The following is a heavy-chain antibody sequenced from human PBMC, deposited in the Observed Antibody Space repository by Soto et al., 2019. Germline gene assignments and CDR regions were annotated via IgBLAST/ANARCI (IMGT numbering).Heavy chain of an antibody. D-gene: IGHD3-10*01. J-gene: IGHJ4*02. CDR1: GFTFGDYA. V-gene: IGHV3-49*04. CDR3: SRMTMVRGVIIKSDY. CDR2: IRTKAYGGTT. Sequence: GGSLRLSCTPSGFTFGDYAVSWVRQAPGKGLEWVGFIRTKAYGGTTEYAASVNGRFTISRDDSKTIAYLQMNSLKTEDTAVYYCSRMTMVRGVIIKSDYWGQGTLVTVSS.